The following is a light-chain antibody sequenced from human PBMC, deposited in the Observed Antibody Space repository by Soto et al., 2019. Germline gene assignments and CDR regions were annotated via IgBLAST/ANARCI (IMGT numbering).Light chain of an antibody. CDR2: SAS. Sequence: DIQMTQSPSSLSASVGDTVTITCRASRAIVNSLNWYQQKPGKAPDRLIYSASTLKTGVPSRFSGSGSGTDFTLTITSLLPEDFETYYCQQSFTNPYTFGQGTKLEI. V-gene: IGKV1-39*01. CDR1: RAIVNS. J-gene: IGKJ2*01. CDR3: QQSFTNPYT.